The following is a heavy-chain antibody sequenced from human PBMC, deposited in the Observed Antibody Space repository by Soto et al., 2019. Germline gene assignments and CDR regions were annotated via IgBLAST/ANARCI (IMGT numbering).Heavy chain of an antibody. Sequence: QVQLQESGPGLVKPSGTLSLTCAVSGGSISSSNWWSWVRQPPGKGLEWIGEIYHSGSTNYNPSLKSRVTISVDKSKNQFSLKLSSVTAADTAVYYCVRVRERGVMFSPYRYYGMDVWGQGTTVTVSS. D-gene: IGHD3-10*01. CDR2: IYHSGST. V-gene: IGHV4-4*02. CDR1: GGSISSSNW. CDR3: VRVRERGVMFSPYRYYGMDV. J-gene: IGHJ6*02.